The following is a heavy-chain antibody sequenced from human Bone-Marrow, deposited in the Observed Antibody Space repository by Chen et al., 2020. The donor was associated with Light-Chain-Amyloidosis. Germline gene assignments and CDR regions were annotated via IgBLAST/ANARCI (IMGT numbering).Heavy chain of an antibody. D-gene: IGHD1-1*01. CDR2: ITGRGGST. CDR3: ARAPGNTTGAPVYFDY. V-gene: IGHV3-23*01. Sequence: EVQLLESGGGLVQPGGSLRLSCAASGFTFSTYAMSWVRQAPGTGLEWVSAITGRGGSTCYADSVKGRFTISRDNSKNTLSLLMNSLRAEDTAVYYCARAPGNTTGAPVYFDYWGQGTLVTVAS. J-gene: IGHJ4*02. CDR1: GFTFSTYA.